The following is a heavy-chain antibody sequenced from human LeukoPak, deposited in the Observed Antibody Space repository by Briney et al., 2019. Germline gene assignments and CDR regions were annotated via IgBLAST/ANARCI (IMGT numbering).Heavy chain of an antibody. CDR2: IIPILGIA. J-gene: IGHJ4*02. V-gene: IGHV1-69*02. CDR1: GGTFSSYT. Sequence: SVKVSCKASGGTFSSYTISWVRQAPGQGLEWMGRIIPILGIANYAQKFQGRVTITADKSTSTAYMELSSLGSEDTAVYYCASQDDYVWGSYRLDYWGQGTLVTVSS. D-gene: IGHD3-16*02. CDR3: ASQDDYVWGSYRLDY.